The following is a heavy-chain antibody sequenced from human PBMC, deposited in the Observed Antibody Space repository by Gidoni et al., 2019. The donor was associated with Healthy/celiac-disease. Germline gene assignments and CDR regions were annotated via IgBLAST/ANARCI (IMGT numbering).Heavy chain of an antibody. D-gene: IGHD3-10*01. CDR3: ARVTGLLWFGEFYYFDY. CDR2: ISSSSSYT. CDR1: GFTFSDYY. V-gene: IGHV3-11*05. J-gene: IGHJ4*02. Sequence: QVQLVESGGGLVKPGVSLRLSCAASGFTFSDYYMSWIRQAPGKGLEWVSYISSSSSYTNYADSVKGRFTISRDNAKNSLYLQMNSLRAEDTAVYYCARVTGLLWFGEFYYFDYWGQGTLVTVSS.